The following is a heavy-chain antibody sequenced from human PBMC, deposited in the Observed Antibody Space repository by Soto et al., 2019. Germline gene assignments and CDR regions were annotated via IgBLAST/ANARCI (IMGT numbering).Heavy chain of an antibody. CDR1: GGTFSSYT. CDR2: IIPIFGTA. J-gene: IGHJ2*01. CDR3: ARGNHRWLQLWYFDL. Sequence: QVQLVRSGAEVKKPGSSVTVSCKASGGTFSSYTISWVRQAPGQGLVWMGGIIPIFGTANYAQKFQGRVTITADESTSTAYMELSSLRSEDTAVYYCARGNHRWLQLWYFDLWGRGTLVTVSS. D-gene: IGHD5-12*01. V-gene: IGHV1-69*12.